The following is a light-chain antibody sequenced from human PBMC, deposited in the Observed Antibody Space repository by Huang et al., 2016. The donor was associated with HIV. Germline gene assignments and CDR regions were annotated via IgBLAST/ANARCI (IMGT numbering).Light chain of an antibody. CDR2: DAS. Sequence: EIVLTQSPATLSLSPGERATLFCRASQGLANYLAWYQQKPGQAPRLLIYDASNRATGIPARCSGSGSGTDFTLTISSLEPEDFAVYYCQQRGNWQLTFGGGTKVEIK. V-gene: IGKV3-11*01. J-gene: IGKJ4*01. CDR3: QQRGNWQLT. CDR1: QGLANY.